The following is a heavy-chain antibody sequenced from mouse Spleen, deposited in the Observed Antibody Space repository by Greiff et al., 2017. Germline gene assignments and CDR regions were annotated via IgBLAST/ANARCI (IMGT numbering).Heavy chain of an antibody. J-gene: IGHJ3*01. D-gene: IGHD4-1*01. CDR1: GFTFSSYA. CDR2: ISSGGGNT. V-gene: IGHV5-9*01. Sequence: EVMLVESGGGLVKLGGSLKLSCAASGFTFSSYAMSWVRQTPEKRLEWVATISSGGGNTYYPDSVKGRFTISRDNAKNTLYLQMSSLKSEDTAMYYCARHGWDGDWFAYWGQGTLVTVSA. CDR3: ARHGWDGDWFAY.